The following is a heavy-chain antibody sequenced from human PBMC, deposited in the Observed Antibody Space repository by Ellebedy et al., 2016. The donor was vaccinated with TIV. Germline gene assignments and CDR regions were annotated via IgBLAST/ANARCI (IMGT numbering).Heavy chain of an antibody. Sequence: PSETLSLTCTVSGGSISRSSYYWGWIRQPPGKGLEWIRNIYYSGNTDYNPSLKSRVTISVDTSKNQFSLKLRSVTAADTAVYYCARNPPTYNWVDSWGQGTLVTVSS. V-gene: IGHV4-39*01. CDR3: ARNPPTYNWVDS. CDR1: GGSISRSSYY. J-gene: IGHJ5*01. CDR2: IYYSGNT.